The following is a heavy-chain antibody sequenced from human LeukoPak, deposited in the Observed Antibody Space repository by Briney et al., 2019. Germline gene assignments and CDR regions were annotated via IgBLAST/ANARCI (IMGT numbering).Heavy chain of an antibody. CDR1: GFTFSSYA. CDR2: ISGSGGST. V-gene: IGHV3-23*01. D-gene: IGHD3-22*01. CDR3: AKDSPLGYYDSSGYLDY. J-gene: IGHJ4*02. Sequence: GGSLRLSCAASGFTFSSYAMSWVRQAPGKGLEWVSAISGSGGSTYYADSVKGRFTISRDNSKNTLYLQMNSLRAEDTAVYYCAKDSPLGYYDSSGYLDYWGQGTLVTVPS.